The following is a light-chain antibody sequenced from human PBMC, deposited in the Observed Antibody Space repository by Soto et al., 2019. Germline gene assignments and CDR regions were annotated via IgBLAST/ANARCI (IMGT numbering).Light chain of an antibody. V-gene: IGLV2-14*01. CDR3: SSYTSSSTLEAV. Sequence: QSALTQPASVSGSPGQSITISCTGTSSDVGGYNYVSWYQQHPGKAPKLMIYDVSNRPSGVSNRFSGSKSGNTASLTISGLQAEDEADYYCSSYTSSSTLEAVFGGATQLTVL. J-gene: IGLJ7*01. CDR2: DVS. CDR1: SSDVGGYNY.